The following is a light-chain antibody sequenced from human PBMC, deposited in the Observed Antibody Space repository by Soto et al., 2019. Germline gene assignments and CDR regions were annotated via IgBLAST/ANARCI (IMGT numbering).Light chain of an antibody. V-gene: IGLV2-14*01. CDR2: DVS. CDR3: SSYTSSSSVV. CDR1: SSDVGGYNY. J-gene: IGLJ2*01. Sequence: QSVLTQPASVSGSPGQSITISCTGTSSDVGGYNYVSWYQQHPGKAPKLMIYDVSNRPSGVSNRFSGSKSGNTASLTISGLQAEDAADYYFSSYTSSSSVVFGGGTKLTVL.